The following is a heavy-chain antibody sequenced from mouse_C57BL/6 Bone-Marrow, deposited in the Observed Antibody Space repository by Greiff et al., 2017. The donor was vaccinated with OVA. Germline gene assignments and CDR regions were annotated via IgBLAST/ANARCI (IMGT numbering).Heavy chain of an antibody. Sequence: VQLQQSGAELVRPGASVKLSCTASGFNIKDDYMHWVKQRPEQGLEWIGWIDPENGDTEYASKFQGKATITADTSSHTAYLQLSSLTSEDTAVYCCTTDGNLYAMDYWGQGTSVTVSS. CDR2: IDPENGDT. CDR3: TTDGNLYAMDY. CDR1: GFNIKDDY. V-gene: IGHV14-4*01. D-gene: IGHD1-1*01. J-gene: IGHJ4*01.